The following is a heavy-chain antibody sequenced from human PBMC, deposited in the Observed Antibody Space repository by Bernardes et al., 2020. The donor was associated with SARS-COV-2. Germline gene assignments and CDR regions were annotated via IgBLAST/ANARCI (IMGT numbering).Heavy chain of an antibody. Sequence: SETLSLTCSVSGDSINNTFYYWAWIRQSPGTGLELIGTVHSSGSTYYIPSLESRVSISVDISKNQFSLKLTSVTASDTALYYCGRRKVKTYGGIDYWGQGALVTVSS. CDR3: GRRKVKTYGGIDY. CDR2: VHSSGST. J-gene: IGHJ4*02. CDR1: GDSINNTFYY. D-gene: IGHD3-16*01. V-gene: IGHV4-39*01.